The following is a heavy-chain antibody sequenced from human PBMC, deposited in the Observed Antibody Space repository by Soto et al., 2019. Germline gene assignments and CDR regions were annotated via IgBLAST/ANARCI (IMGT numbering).Heavy chain of an antibody. D-gene: IGHD1-26*01. CDR1: GFIFSSYT. J-gene: IGHJ4*02. CDR2: ITYDGSNQ. CDR3: ARAPSGSYPEFDY. V-gene: IGHV3-30-3*01. Sequence: VGSLRLSCAASGFIFSSYTMHWVRQAPGKGLEWVGVITYDGSNQYYADSVKGRFTISRDNSRNMLFLQMNSLRPDGTAVYYCARAPSGSYPEFDYWGQGTLVTVSS.